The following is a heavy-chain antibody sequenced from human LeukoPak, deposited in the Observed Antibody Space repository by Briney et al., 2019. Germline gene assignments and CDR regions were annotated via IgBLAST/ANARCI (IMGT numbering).Heavy chain of an antibody. CDR2: IYSGGST. CDR3: TSGCSSTSCYRTDAFDI. Sequence: GGSLRLSCAASGFTVSSNYMSWVRQAPGKGLEWVSVIYSGGSTYYADSVKGRFTISRDNSKNTLYLQMNSLRAEDTAVYYCTSGCSSTSCYRTDAFDIWGQGTMVTVSS. D-gene: IGHD2-2*01. CDR1: GFTVSSNY. J-gene: IGHJ3*02. V-gene: IGHV3-66*02.